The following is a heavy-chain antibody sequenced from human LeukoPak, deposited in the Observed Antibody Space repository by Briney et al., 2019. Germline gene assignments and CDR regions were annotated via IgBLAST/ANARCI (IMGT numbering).Heavy chain of an antibody. CDR2: IIPIFGTA. Sequence: ASVKVSCKASGGTFSSYAISWVRQAPGQGLEWMGGIIPIFGTANYAQKFQGRVTITADESTSTAYMELSSLRSEDTAVYYCARGVEDPYSSSWYLYYYYYYGMDVWGQGTTVTVSS. CDR3: ARGVEDPYSSSWYLYYYYYYGMDV. V-gene: IGHV1-69*01. CDR1: GGTFSSYA. D-gene: IGHD6-13*01. J-gene: IGHJ6*02.